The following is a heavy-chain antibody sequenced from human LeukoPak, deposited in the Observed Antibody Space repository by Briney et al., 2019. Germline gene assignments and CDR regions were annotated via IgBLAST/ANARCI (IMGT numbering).Heavy chain of an antibody. Sequence: GRSLRLSCAASGFTFSSYAMHWVRQAPGKGLEWVAVISYDGSNKYYADSVKGRFTISRDNSKNTLYLQMNSLRAEDTAVYYCARGRMYYYDSSGYQRELDYWGQGTLVTVSS. V-gene: IGHV3-30*04. CDR3: ARGRMYYYDSSGYQRELDY. J-gene: IGHJ4*02. D-gene: IGHD3-22*01. CDR1: GFTFSSYA. CDR2: ISYDGSNK.